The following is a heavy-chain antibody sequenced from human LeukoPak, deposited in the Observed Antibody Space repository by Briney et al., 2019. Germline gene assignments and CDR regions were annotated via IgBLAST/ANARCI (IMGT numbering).Heavy chain of an antibody. Sequence: GGSLRLSCAASGFTFSSYAMHWVRQAPGKGLEWVAVISYDGSNKYYADSVKGRFTISRDNSKNTLYLQMNSLRAEDTAVYYCARGFLRIYRGYSYGYSNWFDPWGQGTLVTVSS. CDR1: GFTFSSYA. J-gene: IGHJ5*02. CDR3: ARGFLRIYRGYSYGYSNWFDP. V-gene: IGHV3-30*04. CDR2: ISYDGSNK. D-gene: IGHD5-18*01.